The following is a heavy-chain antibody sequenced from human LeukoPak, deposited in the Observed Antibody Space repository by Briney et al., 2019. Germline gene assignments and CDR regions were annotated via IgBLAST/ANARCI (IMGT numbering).Heavy chain of an antibody. Sequence: SETLSLTCTVSGGSISSGSYYWSWIRQPAGKGLEWIGHIYTSGSTNYNPSLKSRVTISVDTSKNQFSLKLSSVTAADTAVYYCARGGGDHDAFDIWGQGTMVTVSS. J-gene: IGHJ3*02. D-gene: IGHD3-10*01. CDR2: IYTSGST. CDR1: GGSISSGSYY. V-gene: IGHV4-61*09. CDR3: ARGGGDHDAFDI.